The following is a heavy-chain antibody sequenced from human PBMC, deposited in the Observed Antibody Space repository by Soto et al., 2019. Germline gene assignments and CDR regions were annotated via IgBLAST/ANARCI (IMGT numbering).Heavy chain of an antibody. CDR2: ISNNGAHT. CDR1: GFTFSNYE. CDR3: ARRGYGSRWPNVYMDV. Sequence: EAQLVESGGGLVQPGGSLRLSCAASGFTFSNYEMHWVRQAPGKGLEYVSGISNNGAHTDYAQSVKGRFTISRDNSEKTLYLQRGSLRAEDMALYYCARRGYGSRWPNVYMDVWGKGTTVTVSS. V-gene: IGHV3-64*01. J-gene: IGHJ6*03. D-gene: IGHD6-13*01.